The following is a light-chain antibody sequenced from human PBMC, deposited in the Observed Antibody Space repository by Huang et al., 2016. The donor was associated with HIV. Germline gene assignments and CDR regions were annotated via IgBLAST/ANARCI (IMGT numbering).Light chain of an antibody. CDR3: QQRNNWPPTYT. V-gene: IGKV3-11*01. J-gene: IGKJ2*01. Sequence: DIVLTQSPASLSLSPGGRANLSCRASQSIGTYLAWYQEKPGQSPRLLVYDASYRAAGSPAKFRFSGSGADFTLTISSLEHGDSAVYYCQQRNNWPPTYTFGQGTKLEIK. CDR2: DAS. CDR1: QSIGTY.